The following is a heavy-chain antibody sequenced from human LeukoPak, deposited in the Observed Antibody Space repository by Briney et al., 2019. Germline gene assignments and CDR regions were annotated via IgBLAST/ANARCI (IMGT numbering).Heavy chain of an antibody. D-gene: IGHD3-22*01. CDR2: ISAYNGNT. Sequence: ASVKVSCKASGYTFTSYGISWVRQAPGRGLEWMGWISAYNGNTNYAQKLQGRVTMTTDTSTSTAYMELRSLRSDDTAVYYCARVENYYDSSGYLDAFDIWGQGTMVTVSS. V-gene: IGHV1-18*01. J-gene: IGHJ3*02. CDR3: ARVENYYDSSGYLDAFDI. CDR1: GYTFTSYG.